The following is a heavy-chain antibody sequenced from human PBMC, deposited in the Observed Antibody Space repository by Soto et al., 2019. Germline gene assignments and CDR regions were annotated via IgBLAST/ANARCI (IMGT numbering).Heavy chain of an antibody. V-gene: IGHV3-23*01. Sequence: EVQLLASGGGLVQPGESLRLSCAVSGFIFSEYAMSWVRQAPGKGLQCVSGISGSGDVIYYAESVKGRCAISRDTSKRTLYLQMNGLRAEDTAIYYCAQTLGGSARWNYYYFSGMDVWRQRTTVTVPS. CDR2: ISGSGDVI. J-gene: IGHJ6*02. CDR1: GFIFSEYA. CDR3: AQTLGGSARWNYYYFSGMDV. D-gene: IGHD3-10*01.